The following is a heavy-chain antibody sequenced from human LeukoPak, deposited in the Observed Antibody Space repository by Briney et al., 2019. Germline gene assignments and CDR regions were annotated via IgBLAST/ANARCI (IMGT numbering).Heavy chain of an antibody. D-gene: IGHD4-23*01. CDR1: GFTFSGYG. CDR2: ISDNGAYT. J-gene: IGHJ4*02. Sequence: GGSLRLSCAASGFTFSGYGMSWVRQAPGKGLDWVSAISDNGAYTYYADSARGRFTISRDNSRHTLYLQLNSLRVEDTAFYYCPKPLLIPGNWGPGTLVTVSS. CDR3: PKPLLIPGN. V-gene: IGHV3-23*01.